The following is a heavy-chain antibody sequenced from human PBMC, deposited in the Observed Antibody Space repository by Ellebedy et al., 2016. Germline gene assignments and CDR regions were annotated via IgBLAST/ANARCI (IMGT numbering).Heavy chain of an antibody. V-gene: IGHV1-18*04. CDR2: VNTFSGNT. Sequence: ASVKVSCXASGYTFTTFSITWVRQVPGQGLEWMGFVNTFSGNTKFAQKFQVRVSMTTDSSTHTAYMDLRSLRSDDTAMYYCAKTSGWGYGENWGQGTLVTVSS. D-gene: IGHD3-10*01. CDR3: AKTSGWGYGEN. CDR1: GYTFTTFS. J-gene: IGHJ4*02.